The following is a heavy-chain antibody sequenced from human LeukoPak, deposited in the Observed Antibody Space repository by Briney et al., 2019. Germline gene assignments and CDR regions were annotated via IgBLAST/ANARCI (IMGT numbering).Heavy chain of an antibody. J-gene: IGHJ4*02. CDR1: GFTFSSYG. V-gene: IGHV3-NL1*01. CDR3: SRDRARAAADYYFDD. CDR2: ISWNSGSI. Sequence: GGSLRLSCAASGFTFSSYGMHWVRQAPGKGLEWVSDISWNSGSIGYADSVKGRFTISRDNSRNTVYLEMNSLTVKAPAVYYCSRDRARAAADYYFDDWGQGTLVTVSS. D-gene: IGHD6-13*01.